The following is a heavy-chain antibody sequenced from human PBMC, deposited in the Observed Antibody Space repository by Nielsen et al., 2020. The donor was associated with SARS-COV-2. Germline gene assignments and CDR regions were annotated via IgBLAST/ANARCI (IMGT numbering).Heavy chain of an antibody. D-gene: IGHD2-2*03. CDR3: AKDFHGSVADFFGN. CDR1: GFTFSNSA. CDR2: ISGSGDRT. Sequence: GGSLRLSCAASGFTFSNSAMSWVRQTSGKGLEWASRISGSGDRTDYADSVRGRVIISRDNSKNTLHLQMNSLRAEDTALYFCAKDFHGSVADFFGNWGQGTLVTVSS. J-gene: IGHJ4*02. V-gene: IGHV3-23*01.